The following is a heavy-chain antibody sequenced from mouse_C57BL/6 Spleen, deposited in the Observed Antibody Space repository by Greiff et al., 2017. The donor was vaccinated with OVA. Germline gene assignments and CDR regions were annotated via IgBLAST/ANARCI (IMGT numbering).Heavy chain of an antibody. CDR1: GYTFTSYW. J-gene: IGHJ3*01. V-gene: IGHV1-64*01. CDR3: ARSGDYACFAY. D-gene: IGHD2-4*01. Sequence: QVQLQQPGAELVKPGASVKLSCKASGYTFTSYWMHWVKQRPGQGLEWIGMIHPNSGSTNYNEKFKSKATLTVDKSSSTAYMQLSSLTSEDSAVYYCARSGDYACFAYWGQGTLVTVSA. CDR2: IHPNSGST.